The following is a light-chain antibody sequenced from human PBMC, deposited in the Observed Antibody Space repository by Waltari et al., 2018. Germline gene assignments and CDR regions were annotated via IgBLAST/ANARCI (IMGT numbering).Light chain of an antibody. CDR3: CSYAGSYTPWV. Sequence: QSALTQPRSVSGSPGQSVTISCTGTSSDVGGYNYVSWYQQHPGKAPNIMIYDVDKRPSGVPDRFSGSRSGNTASLTVSGLQAEDEADYYCCSYAGSYTPWVFGGGTELTVL. CDR2: DVD. V-gene: IGLV2-11*01. J-gene: IGLJ3*02. CDR1: SSDVGGYNY.